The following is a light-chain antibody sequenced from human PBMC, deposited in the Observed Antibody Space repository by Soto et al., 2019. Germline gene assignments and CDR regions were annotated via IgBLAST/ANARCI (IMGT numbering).Light chain of an antibody. CDR2: TAS. J-gene: IGKJ1*01. CDR3: LQHNSFPRT. Sequence: DIQMTQSPSSLSASVGDSVTITCRASQGISNDLGWYQQKPGNAPKRLIYTASTLQTGVPSRFSGSGSGTEFTLTISSLQPEDSATYYCLQHNSFPRTFGQGTKVEVK. CDR1: QGISND. V-gene: IGKV1-17*01.